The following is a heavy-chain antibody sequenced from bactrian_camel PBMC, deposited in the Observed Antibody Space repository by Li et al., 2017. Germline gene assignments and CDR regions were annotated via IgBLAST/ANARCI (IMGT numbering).Heavy chain of an antibody. CDR3: ASLNGGSWSHRD. Sequence: HVQLVESGGGSVQAGGSLRLSCARHYSGYSMAWFRQAPGLEREGVAALLIDEGTMYADSVKGRFTMSRDNAKNTLYLQMNSLKTEDTAVYYCASLNGGSWSHRDWGQGTQVTVS. V-gene: IGHV3S57*01. J-gene: IGHJ4*01. CDR2: LLIDEGT. CDR1: RHYSGYS. D-gene: IGHD6*01.